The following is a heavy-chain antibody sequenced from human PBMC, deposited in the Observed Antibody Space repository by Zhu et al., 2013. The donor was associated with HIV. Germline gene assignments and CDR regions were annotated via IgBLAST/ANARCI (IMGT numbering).Heavy chain of an antibody. CDR1: GGTFSSYT. CDR2: IIPILGIA. Sequence: QVQLVQSGAEVKKPGSSVKVSCKASGGTFSSYTISWVRQAPGQGLEWMGRIIPILGIANYAQKFQGRVTITADKSTSTAYMELSSLRSEDTAVYYCARFGGYCSGGSCEGWFDPWGQGTLVTVSS. D-gene: IGHD2-15*01. J-gene: IGHJ5*02. CDR3: ARFGGYCSGGSCEGWFDP. V-gene: IGHV1-69*02.